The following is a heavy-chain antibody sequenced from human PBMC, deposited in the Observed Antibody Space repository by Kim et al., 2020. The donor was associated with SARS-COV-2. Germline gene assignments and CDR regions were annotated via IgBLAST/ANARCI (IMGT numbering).Heavy chain of an antibody. CDR3: ARAGVPAATYWFDP. CDR1: GFTFSSYA. CDR2: ISYDGSSK. Sequence: GGSLRLSCAASGFTFSSYAMLWVRQAPGKGPEWVAVISYDGSSKYYVDSVKGRFTISRDNSKNTLYLQMNSLRDEDTAVYYCARAGVPAATYWFDPWGQGTLVTVSS. J-gene: IGHJ5*02. V-gene: IGHV3-30*04. D-gene: IGHD2-2*01.